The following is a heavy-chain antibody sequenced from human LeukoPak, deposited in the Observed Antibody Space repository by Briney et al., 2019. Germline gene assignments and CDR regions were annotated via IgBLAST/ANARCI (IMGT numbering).Heavy chain of an antibody. Sequence: PSETLSLSCTGSGGSISSYYWSWIRQPPGKGLEWIGYIYNSRSTDYHPSLNSRVKISVDTSKNQFSLKLSSVTAAYAAVYYCGGVSCTSTSCPGWFDPWGQGPLVTVSS. CDR2: IYNSRST. D-gene: IGHD2-2*01. J-gene: IGHJ5*02. CDR1: GGSISSYY. V-gene: IGHV4-59*01. CDR3: GGVSCTSTSCPGWFDP.